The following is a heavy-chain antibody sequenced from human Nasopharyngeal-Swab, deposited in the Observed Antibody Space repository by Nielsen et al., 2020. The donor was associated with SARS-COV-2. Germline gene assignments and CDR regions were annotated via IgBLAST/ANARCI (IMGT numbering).Heavy chain of an antibody. V-gene: IGHV4-39*01. CDR3: ARRGYGSGNSKYCFDY. D-gene: IGHD3-10*01. J-gene: IGHJ4*02. CDR1: GGSISSSSYY. CDR2: IYYSGST. Sequence: SETLSLTCTVSGGSISSSSYYWGWFRQPPGKGLEWIGSIYYSGSTYYNPSLKSRVTISVNTSKNQFSLKLNSVTAADTTVYYCARRGYGSGNSKYCFDYWGQGTLVTVSS.